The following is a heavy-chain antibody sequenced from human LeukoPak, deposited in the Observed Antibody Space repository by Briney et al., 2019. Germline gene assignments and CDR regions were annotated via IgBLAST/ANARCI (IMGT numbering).Heavy chain of an antibody. CDR3: ARTDPYCTNGVCAFDL. CDR1: GGSFSGYF. Sequence: SETLSLTCAVYGGSFSGYFWSWIRQPPGKGLEWIGEINHSGITNYNPSLQSRVTISVDTSNNQFSLKLSSVTAADTAVYYCARTDPYCTNGVCAFDLWGRGTLVTVSS. CDR2: INHSGIT. D-gene: IGHD2-8*01. V-gene: IGHV4-34*01. J-gene: IGHJ2*01.